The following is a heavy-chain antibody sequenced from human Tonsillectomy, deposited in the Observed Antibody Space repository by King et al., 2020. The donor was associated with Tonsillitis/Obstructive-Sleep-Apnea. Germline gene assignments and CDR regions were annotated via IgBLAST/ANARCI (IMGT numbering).Heavy chain of an antibody. V-gene: IGHV4-39*01. CDR2: IYYSGST. CDR3: ARSITIFGVVLEFDY. CDR1: AGSISSSSYY. J-gene: IGHJ4*02. Sequence: QLQESGPGLVKPSETLSLTCTVSAGSISSSSYYWGWIRQPPGKGLEGIVSIYYSGSTYYKPSLKSRVTISVDTSKNQFSLQLSSVTAADTAVYYCARSITIFGVVLEFDYWGPGTLVTVSS. D-gene: IGHD3-3*01.